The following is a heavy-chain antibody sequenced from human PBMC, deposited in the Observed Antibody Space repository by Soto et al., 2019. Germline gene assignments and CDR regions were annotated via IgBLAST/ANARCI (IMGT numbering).Heavy chain of an antibody. J-gene: IGHJ4*02. V-gene: IGHV1-46*03. CDR1: GYTFTSYY. CDR2: INPSGGST. D-gene: IGHD6-13*01. CDR3: ASGYSSPPVPTDY. Sequence: QVQLVQSGAEVKKPGASVKVSCKASGYTFTSYYMHWVRQAPGQGLEWMGIINPSGGSTSYAQKSQGRVTRTRDTSTSTVYRELSSLRSEDTAVYYCASGYSSPPVPTDYGGQGTLVPVSS.